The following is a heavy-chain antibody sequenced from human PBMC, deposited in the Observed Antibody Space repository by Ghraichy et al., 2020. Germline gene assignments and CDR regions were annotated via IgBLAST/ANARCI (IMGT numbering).Heavy chain of an antibody. CDR3: ARGASGYSGYDFDY. J-gene: IGHJ4*02. CDR2: IYYSGST. V-gene: IGHV4-39*01. CDR1: GGSISSSNYY. Sequence: SETLSLTCTVSGGSISSSNYYWGWIRQPPGKGLEWIGSIYYSGSTYYNPSLKSRVTISVDTSKNQFSLKLSSVTAADTAVYYCARGASGYSGYDFDYWGQGTLVTVSS. D-gene: IGHD5-12*01.